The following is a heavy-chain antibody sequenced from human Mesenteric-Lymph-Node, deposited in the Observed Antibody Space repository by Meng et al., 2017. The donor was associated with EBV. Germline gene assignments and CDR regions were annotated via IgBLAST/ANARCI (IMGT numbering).Heavy chain of an antibody. V-gene: IGHV4-4*02. D-gene: IGHD3-9*01. J-gene: IGHJ4*02. CDR3: ARGYDILTKDNFDY. CDR1: DGSISSSNW. CDR2: IYYSGST. Sequence: QGQLQELGPGLVKPWGTLALTCGVSDGSISSSNWWSWVRQPPGKGLEWIGYIYYSGSTNYNPSLKSRVTISVDTSKNQFSLKLSSVTAADTAVYYCARGYDILTKDNFDYWGQGTLVTVSS.